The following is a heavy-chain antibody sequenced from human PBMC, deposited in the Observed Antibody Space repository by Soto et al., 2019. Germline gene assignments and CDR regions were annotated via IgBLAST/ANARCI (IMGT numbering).Heavy chain of an antibody. CDR3: GSMQYSSGWNWFDP. D-gene: IGHD6-19*01. Sequence: LETLSLTCTVSGGSISSYCLSWIRQPPGKGLEWIGYIYYSGSTNYNPSLKSRVTISVDTSENQFSLKLSSVTAADTAVYYCGSMQYSSGWNWFDPWGQGTLVTVS. CDR1: GGSISSYC. CDR2: IYYSGST. J-gene: IGHJ5*02. V-gene: IGHV4-59*01.